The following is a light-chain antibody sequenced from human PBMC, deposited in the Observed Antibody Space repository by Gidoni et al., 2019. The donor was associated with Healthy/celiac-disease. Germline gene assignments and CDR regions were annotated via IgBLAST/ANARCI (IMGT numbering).Light chain of an antibody. CDR3: QQYNNWPPYT. J-gene: IGKJ2*01. Sequence: EIVMTQSPATLSVSPGERATLSCRASQSVSSNLAWYQQKPGQAPRLLIYGASTRATGIPARFSGSESGTEFTLTISSLQSEDFAVYYCQQYNNWPPYTFXYXTKLXI. CDR1: QSVSSN. CDR2: GAS. V-gene: IGKV3-15*01.